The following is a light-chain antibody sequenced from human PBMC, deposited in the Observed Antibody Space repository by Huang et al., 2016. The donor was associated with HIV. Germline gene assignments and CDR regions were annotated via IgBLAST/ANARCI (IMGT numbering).Light chain of an antibody. CDR2: EAS. CDR3: QQRINLGT. CDR1: QSVSSS. J-gene: IGKJ4*01. V-gene: IGKV3-11*01. Sequence: EIVLTQSPATLSLSPGERATLSCRASQSVSSSLAEYQQKPGQAPRLLIYEASNRATGIPARFSGSGSGTDFTLTISSLEPEDFAVYYCQQRINLGTFGGGTKVEIK.